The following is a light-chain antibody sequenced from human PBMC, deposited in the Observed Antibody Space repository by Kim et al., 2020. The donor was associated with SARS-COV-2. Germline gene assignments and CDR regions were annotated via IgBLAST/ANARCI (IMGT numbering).Light chain of an antibody. Sequence: APVKLTCPLSRGHNRYAIAWHQQQPEKGPRYLMKLNSDGSHSKGDGIPDRFSGSSSGAERYLTISSLQSEDEADYYCQTWDTDIVVFGGGTQLTVL. J-gene: IGLJ3*02. CDR1: RGHNRYA. CDR3: QTWDTDIVV. V-gene: IGLV4-69*01. CDR2: LNSDGSH.